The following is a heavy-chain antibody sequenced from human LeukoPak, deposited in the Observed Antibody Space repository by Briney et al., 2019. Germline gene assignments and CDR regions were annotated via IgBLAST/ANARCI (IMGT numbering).Heavy chain of an antibody. Sequence: GGSLRLSCAASGFTFSSYGMHWVRQAPGKGLEWLAVISYDGGTKYYADSVKGRFTISRDNSKNTLYLQMDSLRDEDTAIYSCARGRPDRAGGPAAMGIFDYWGQGTLVTVSS. J-gene: IGHJ4*02. CDR1: GFTFSSYG. V-gene: IGHV3-30*03. D-gene: IGHD2-2*01. CDR3: ARGRPDRAGGPAAMGIFDY. CDR2: ISYDGGTK.